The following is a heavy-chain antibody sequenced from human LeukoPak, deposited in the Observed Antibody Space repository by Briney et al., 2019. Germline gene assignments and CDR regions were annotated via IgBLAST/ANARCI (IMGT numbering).Heavy chain of an antibody. D-gene: IGHD6-19*01. J-gene: IGHJ4*02. Sequence: PGGSLRLSCAASGFTFSSYWMNWVRQAPGKGLVWVSRIASDGSSTTYADSVKGRFSISRDNSKNTLYLQMNSLRAEDTAVYYCAREVVSGWDLLRSQRSGYFDYWGQGTLVTVSS. CDR1: GFTFSSYW. CDR2: IASDGSST. V-gene: IGHV3-74*01. CDR3: AREVVSGWDLLRSQRSGYFDY.